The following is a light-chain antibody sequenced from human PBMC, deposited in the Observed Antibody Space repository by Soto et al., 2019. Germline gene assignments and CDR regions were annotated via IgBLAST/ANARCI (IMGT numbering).Light chain of an antibody. V-gene: IGLV2-14*01. CDR3: SSYTSINTFV. J-gene: IGLJ1*01. CDR2: EVT. Sequence: QSVLTQPASVSGSPGQSITISCTGTSSDVGGYEYVSWYQQHPGKAPKLMIYEVTNRPSGVSNRFSGSKSGNTASLTISGLQTEDEADYYCSSYTSINTFVFGTGTKVTVL. CDR1: SSDVGGYEY.